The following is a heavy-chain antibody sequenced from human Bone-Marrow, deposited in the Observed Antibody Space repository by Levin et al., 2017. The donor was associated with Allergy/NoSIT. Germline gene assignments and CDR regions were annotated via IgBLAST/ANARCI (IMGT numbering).Heavy chain of an antibody. CDR1: GGSISSSSYY. Sequence: GSLRLSCTVSGGSISSSSYYWGWIRQPPGKGLEWIGSIYYSGSTYYNPSLKSRVTISVDTSKNQFSLKLSSVTAADTAVYYCARQSSIAEPFDYWGQGTLVTVSS. J-gene: IGHJ4*02. D-gene: IGHD6-6*01. V-gene: IGHV4-39*01. CDR3: ARQSSIAEPFDY. CDR2: IYYSGST.